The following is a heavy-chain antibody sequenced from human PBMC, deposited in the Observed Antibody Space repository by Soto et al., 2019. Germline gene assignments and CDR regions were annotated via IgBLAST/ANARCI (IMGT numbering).Heavy chain of an antibody. V-gene: IGHV3-11*01. CDR1: GFTFSDYF. CDR2: ISGSGSII. D-gene: IGHD6-19*01. CDR3: ARRHYGSGWYYFDY. Sequence: QVHLVESGGGLVKPGGSLRLSCAASGFTFSDYFMTWIRQAPVKGLEWGSYISGSGSIIFYADSVKGRFTISRDNAKNSLYLQMNSLRAEDTAVYYCARRHYGSGWYYFDYWGQGTLVTVSS. J-gene: IGHJ4*02.